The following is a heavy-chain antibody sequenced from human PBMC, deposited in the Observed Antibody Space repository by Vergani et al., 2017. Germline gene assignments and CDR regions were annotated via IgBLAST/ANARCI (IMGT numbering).Heavy chain of an antibody. Sequence: QVQLQQWGAGLLKPSETLSLTCAVYGGSFSGYYWSWIRQPPGKGLEWIGEINHSGSTNYNPSLKSRFTISVDTSKNQFSLKLSSVTAADTAVYYCARVRYCSGGSCPLYYYYYGMDVWGQGTTVTVSS. CDR2: INHSGST. CDR1: GGSFSGYY. D-gene: IGHD2-15*01. J-gene: IGHJ6*02. CDR3: ARVRYCSGGSCPLYYYYYGMDV. V-gene: IGHV4-34*01.